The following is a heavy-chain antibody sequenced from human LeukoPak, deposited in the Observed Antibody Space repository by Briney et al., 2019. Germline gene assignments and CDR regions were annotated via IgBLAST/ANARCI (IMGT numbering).Heavy chain of an antibody. J-gene: IGHJ5*02. D-gene: IGHD2-15*01. Sequence: ASVKVSCKASGYTFTSYGISWVRQAPGQGLEWMGIINPSGGSTSYAQKFQGRVTMTRDTSTSTVYMELSSLRSEDTAVYYCAREDIVVVVAATPSPFDPWGQGTLVTVSS. CDR3: AREDIVVVVAATPSPFDP. CDR2: INPSGGST. V-gene: IGHV1-46*01. CDR1: GYTFTSYG.